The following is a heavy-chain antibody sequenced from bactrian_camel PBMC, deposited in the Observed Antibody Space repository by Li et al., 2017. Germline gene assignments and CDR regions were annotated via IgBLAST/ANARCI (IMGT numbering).Heavy chain of an antibody. CDR1: GSIISMYC. J-gene: IGHJ4*01. V-gene: IGHV3S53*01. Sequence: HVQLVESGGGSAQAGGSLRLSCTASGSIISMYCMGWFRQAPRKERERVATIDSDGDISVAASVKGRFTISKDNTKNTLYLQMNSLKPEDTAMYYCAESMACDMKWLSRWGQGTQVTVS. CDR3: AESMACDMKWLSR. CDR2: IDSDGDI. D-gene: IGHD3*01.